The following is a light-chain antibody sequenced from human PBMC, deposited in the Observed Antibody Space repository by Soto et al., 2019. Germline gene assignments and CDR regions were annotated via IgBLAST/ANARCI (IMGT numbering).Light chain of an antibody. V-gene: IGLV2-14*01. CDR3: SSYTSSSTPLYV. J-gene: IGLJ1*01. CDR2: DVS. CDR1: SSDVGGYNY. Sequence: QSALTQPASVSGSPGQSIIISCTGTSSDVGGYNYVSWYQQHPGKALKLMIYDVSNRPSGVSNCFSGSKSGNTASLTISLLQAEDEADYYCSSYTSSSTPLYVFGTGTKVT.